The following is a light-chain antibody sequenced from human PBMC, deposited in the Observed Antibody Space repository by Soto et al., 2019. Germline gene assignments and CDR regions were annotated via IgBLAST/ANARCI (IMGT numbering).Light chain of an antibody. Sequence: EIVMTQSPGTLSLSPGERATISCRASQVIGSRYLAWYHQKSGQAPRLLIYGASSRAPGIPDRFSGSGSGTDFTLTISRLEPEDFGVYYCQQFRSSIPHTLGQGNKLQIK. J-gene: IGKJ2*01. CDR1: QVIGSRY. V-gene: IGKV3-20*01. CDR3: QQFRSSIPHT. CDR2: GAS.